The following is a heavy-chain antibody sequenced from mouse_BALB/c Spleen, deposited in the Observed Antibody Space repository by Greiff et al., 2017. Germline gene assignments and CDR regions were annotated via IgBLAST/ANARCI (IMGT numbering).Heavy chain of an antibody. CDR3: ARDRTYDGAMDY. CDR2: IRNKANGYTT. V-gene: IGHV7-3*02. Sequence: EVKLMESGGGLVQPGGSLRLSCATSGFTFTDYYMSWVRQPPGKALEWLGFIRNKANGYTTEYSASVKGRFTISRDNSQSILYLQMNTLRAEDSATYYCARDRTYDGAMDYWGQGTSVTVSS. J-gene: IGHJ4*01. CDR1: GFTFTDYY. D-gene: IGHD2-14*01.